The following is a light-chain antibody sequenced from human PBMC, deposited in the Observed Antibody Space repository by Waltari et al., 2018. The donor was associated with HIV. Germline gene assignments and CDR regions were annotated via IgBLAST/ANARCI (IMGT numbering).Light chain of an antibody. CDR1: NSNIGATYD. V-gene: IGLV1-40*01. CDR3: QSYDSSRSGSEV. J-gene: IGLJ2*01. Sequence: QSVLTQPPSVSGAPGQRVTISCTGNNSNIGATYDVHWYQQLPGTAPKLLIYGDTNRPSGVPDRFSGSKSGTSASLGITGLRAEDEADYYCQSYDSSRSGSEVFGGGTKLSVL. CDR2: GDT.